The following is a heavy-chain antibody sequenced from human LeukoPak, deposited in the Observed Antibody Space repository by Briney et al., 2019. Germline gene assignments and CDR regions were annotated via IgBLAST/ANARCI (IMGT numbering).Heavy chain of an antibody. CDR1: GFSFSSYS. V-gene: IGHV3-48*04. J-gene: IGHJ4*02. CDR2: ISSSSSTI. Sequence: GGSLRLSCAGSGFSFSSYSMNWVRQAPGKGLEWVSYISSSSSTIYYADSVKGRFTISRDNAKNSLYLQMNSLRAEDTAVYYCARDLLGSSWYGDYWGQGTLVTVSS. D-gene: IGHD6-13*01. CDR3: ARDLLGSSWYGDY.